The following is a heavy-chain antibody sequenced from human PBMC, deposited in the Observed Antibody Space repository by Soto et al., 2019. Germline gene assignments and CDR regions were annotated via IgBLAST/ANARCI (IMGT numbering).Heavy chain of an antibody. J-gene: IGHJ6*02. CDR3: LRTARNYTHNAIDV. CDR2: ISPGDSHT. D-gene: IGHD2-2*02. CDR1: GYNFINYW. V-gene: IGHV5-51*01. Sequence: PGESLKICCKGSGYNFINYWIAWVRQMPGRGLEWMGIISPGDSHTKYSPSLQGQVTISADKSISTAYLRWSSLKASDTAMYYCLRTARNYTHNAIDVRAQPLTETGSS.